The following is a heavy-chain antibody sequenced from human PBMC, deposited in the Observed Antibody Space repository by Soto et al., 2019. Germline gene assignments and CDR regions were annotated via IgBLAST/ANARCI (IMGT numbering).Heavy chain of an antibody. CDR3: ATESPQIAYGMDV. V-gene: IGHV3-21*01. J-gene: IGHJ6*02. CDR1: GFTFSACS. Sequence: GGSLRLSCAASGFTFSACSMNWVRQAPGKGLEWVSSISSSSSYIFYADSVRGRFTISRDNAKNSLYLQMNSLRAEDTAVYYCATESPQIAYGMDVWGQGTTVTVSS. CDR2: ISSSSSYI.